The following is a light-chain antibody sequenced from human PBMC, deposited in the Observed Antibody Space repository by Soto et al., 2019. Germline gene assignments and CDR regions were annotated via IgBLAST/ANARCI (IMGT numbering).Light chain of an antibody. J-gene: IGKJ2*01. CDR1: QSISNF. CDR2: GVS. CDR3: QQSYNNHMYT. V-gene: IGKV1-39*01. Sequence: DIQMTQSPSSLSASVGDRVTITCRASQSISNFLNWYQHKPGQAPNLLIYGVSSLQSGVPSTFSGSGSGRDFTLTISSLQTEDFATYYCQQSYNNHMYTFGQGTKLEIK.